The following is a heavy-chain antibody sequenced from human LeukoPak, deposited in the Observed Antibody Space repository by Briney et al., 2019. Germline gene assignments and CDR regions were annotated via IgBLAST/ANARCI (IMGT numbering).Heavy chain of an antibody. V-gene: IGHV5-51*01. CDR1: GYSFTSYW. CDR2: IYPGDSDT. Sequence: GESPKISCKGSGYSFTSYWIGWVRQMPGKGLEWMGIIYPGDSDTRYSPSFQGQVTISADKSISTAYLQWSSLKASDTAMYYCARQKYSYGYVFDYWGQGTLVTVSS. D-gene: IGHD5-18*01. J-gene: IGHJ4*02. CDR3: ARQKYSYGYVFDY.